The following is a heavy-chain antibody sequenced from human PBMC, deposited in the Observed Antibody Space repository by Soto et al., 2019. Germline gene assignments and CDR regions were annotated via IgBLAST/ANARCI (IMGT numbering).Heavy chain of an antibody. V-gene: IGHV3-53*04. CDR1: GFTVSSNY. J-gene: IGHJ5*02. D-gene: IGHD3-10*01. CDR3: ARGPGPFDP. Sequence: GGSLRLSCAASGFTVSSNYMSWVRQAPGKGLEWVSVIFSGGSTYYADCVKGRFTISRHNYKNTLYLQMNNLSAEDTAVYYCARGPGPFDPWGQGTLVTVSS. CDR2: IFSGGST.